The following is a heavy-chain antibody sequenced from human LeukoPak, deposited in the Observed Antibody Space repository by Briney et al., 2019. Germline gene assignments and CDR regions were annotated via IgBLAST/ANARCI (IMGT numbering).Heavy chain of an antibody. D-gene: IGHD6-19*01. Sequence: ASVKASCKASGGTFSSYAISWVRQAPGQGLEWMGGIIPIFGTANYAQKFQGRVTITADESTSTAYMELSSLRSEDTAVYYCARSVGYSSGWPDFFDYWGQGTLVTVSS. CDR2: IIPIFGTA. V-gene: IGHV1-69*13. J-gene: IGHJ4*02. CDR1: GGTFSSYA. CDR3: ARSVGYSSGWPDFFDY.